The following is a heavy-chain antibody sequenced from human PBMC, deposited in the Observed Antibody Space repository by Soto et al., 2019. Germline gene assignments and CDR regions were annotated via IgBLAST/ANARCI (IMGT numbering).Heavy chain of an antibody. CDR3: AREDRYYHWFEP. CDR1: VGSISSEDYY. V-gene: IGHV4-31*03. Sequence: SETLSLTCSFSVGSISSEDYYCTWVRQDPWKGLEWIGHIFHSGDMSYNPSLQTRLIISVDTSTNKFTLRLASVTAADTAIYHCAREDRYYHWFEPWGQGTLDPVS. J-gene: IGHJ5*02. CDR2: IFHSGDM. D-gene: IGHD3-16*01.